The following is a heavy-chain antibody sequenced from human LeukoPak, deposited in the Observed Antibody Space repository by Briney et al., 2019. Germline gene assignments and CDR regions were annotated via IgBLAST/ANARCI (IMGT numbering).Heavy chain of an antibody. CDR1: GGSISTNYYS. D-gene: IGHD3-16*01. J-gene: IGHJ6*02. Sequence: SETLSLTCTVSGGSISTNYYSWGWVRQPPGKGLEWIGQIHYSGKADYNPSLRSRITISIDTSKNQMSLKLSSVTAADTAVYCARFGVYYDMGVWGQGTTVTVS. CDR3: ARFGVYYDMGV. CDR2: IHYSGKA. V-gene: IGHV4-61*05.